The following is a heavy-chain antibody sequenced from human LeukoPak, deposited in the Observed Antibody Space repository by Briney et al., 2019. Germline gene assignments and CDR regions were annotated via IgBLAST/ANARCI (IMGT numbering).Heavy chain of an antibody. Sequence: GESLKISCKGSEYSFNSYYIAWVRPMPGRGLEWMGMIYPGDPNTRYSPSFEGQVTISIDRSIGTAYLQWGSLKASDTAMYYCARGVDFWSGSPYFDFWGQGTLVTVSS. CDR2: IYPGDPNT. J-gene: IGHJ4*02. V-gene: IGHV5-51*01. CDR1: EYSFNSYY. CDR3: ARGVDFWSGSPYFDF. D-gene: IGHD3-3*01.